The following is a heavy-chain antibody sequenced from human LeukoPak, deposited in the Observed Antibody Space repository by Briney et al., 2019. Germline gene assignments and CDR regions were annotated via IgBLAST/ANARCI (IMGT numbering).Heavy chain of an antibody. J-gene: IGHJ5*02. D-gene: IGHD1-7*01. CDR3: ARVSDWGTNWFDP. Sequence: ASVKVSCKASGYTFTSYDINWVRQATGQGLEWMGWMNPNSGNTGYAQKFQGRVTITRNTSISTAYMELSSLRSEDTAVYYCARVSDWGTNWFDPWGQGTLVTVSS. V-gene: IGHV1-8*03. CDR2: MNPNSGNT. CDR1: GYTFTSYD.